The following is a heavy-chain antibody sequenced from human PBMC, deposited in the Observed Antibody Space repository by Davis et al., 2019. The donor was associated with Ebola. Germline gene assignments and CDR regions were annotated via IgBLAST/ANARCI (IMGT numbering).Heavy chain of an antibody. Sequence: ESLKISCAASGFTFSSYWMHWVRQPPGKGLEWIGEIYHSGSTNYNPSLKSRVTISVDKSKNQFSLKLSSVTAADTAVYYCASSAVQGVIWYYGMDVWGQETTVTVSS. CDR2: IYHSGST. D-gene: IGHD3-10*01. V-gene: IGHV4/OR15-8*01. J-gene: IGHJ6*02. CDR3: ASSAVQGVIWYYGMDV. CDR1: GFTFSSYW.